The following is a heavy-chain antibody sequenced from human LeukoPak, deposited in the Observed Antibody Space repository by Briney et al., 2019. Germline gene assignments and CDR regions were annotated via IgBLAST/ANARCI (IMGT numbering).Heavy chain of an antibody. J-gene: IGHJ4*02. CDR1: GGPISSYY. V-gene: IGHV4-4*09. CDR3: ARLPTHGYSSSWYDY. Sequence: SETLSLTCTVSGGPISSYYWSWIRQPPGKGLEWIGYIYTSGSTNYNPSLKSRVTISVDTSKNQFSLKLSSVTAADTAVYYCARLPTHGYSSSWYDYWGQGTLVTVSS. CDR2: IYTSGST. D-gene: IGHD6-13*01.